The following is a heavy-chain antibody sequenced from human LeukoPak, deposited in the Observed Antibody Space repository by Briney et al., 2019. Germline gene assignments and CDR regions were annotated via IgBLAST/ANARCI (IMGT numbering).Heavy chain of an antibody. D-gene: IGHD3-22*01. CDR1: ADSISSSSYY. V-gene: IGHV4-39*07. CDR2: INHSGST. Sequence: SETLSLTCTVSADSISSSSYYWSWIRQPPGKGREWIGEINHSGSTNYNPSLKSRVTISVDTSKNQFSLKLSSVTAADTAVYYCARGLSSGSLDYWGQGTLVTVSS. J-gene: IGHJ4*02. CDR3: ARGLSSGSLDY.